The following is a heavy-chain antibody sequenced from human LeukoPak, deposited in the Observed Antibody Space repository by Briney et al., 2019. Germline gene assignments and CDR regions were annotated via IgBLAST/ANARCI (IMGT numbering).Heavy chain of an antibody. CDR3: ARDDSGTYFEY. J-gene: IGHJ4*02. CDR2: IYYSGSA. D-gene: IGHD1-26*01. V-gene: IGHV4-59*01. CDR1: GGSINNYY. Sequence: ASETLSLTCTVSGGSINNYYWSWIRQPPGKGLEWIGYIYYSGSANYNPSLKSRVTISVDTSNNQFSLKLNSVTAADTAVYYCARDDSGTYFEYWGQGTLVTVSS.